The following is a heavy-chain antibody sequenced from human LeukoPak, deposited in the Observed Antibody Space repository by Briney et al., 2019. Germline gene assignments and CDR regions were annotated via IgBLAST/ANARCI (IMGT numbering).Heavy chain of an antibody. CDR2: INRGGSRT. CDR3: ARGGSDTAMAHDY. Sequence: GGSLRLSCAASGFTFSNHWMHWVRQAPGKGLMWVSRINRGGSRTDYADSVKGRFTISRDDAKNTLYLQLNSLRAEDTAVYFCARGGSDTAMAHDYWGQGTLVTVTS. V-gene: IGHV3-74*01. D-gene: IGHD5-18*01. J-gene: IGHJ4*02. CDR1: GFTFSNHW.